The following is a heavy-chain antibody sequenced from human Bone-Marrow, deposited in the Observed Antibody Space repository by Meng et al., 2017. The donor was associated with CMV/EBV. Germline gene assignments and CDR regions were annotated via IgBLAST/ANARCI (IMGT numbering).Heavy chain of an antibody. V-gene: IGHV3-30-3*01. Sequence: GESLKISCAASGFTFSSYAMHWVRQAPGKGLEWVAVISYDGSNKYYADSVKGRFTISRDNSKNTLYLQMNSLRAEDTAVYYCAREVGIAAAGPKGVFDYWGQGTLVTVSS. J-gene: IGHJ4*02. CDR3: AREVGIAAAGPKGVFDY. CDR1: GFTFSSYA. D-gene: IGHD6-13*01. CDR2: ISYDGSNK.